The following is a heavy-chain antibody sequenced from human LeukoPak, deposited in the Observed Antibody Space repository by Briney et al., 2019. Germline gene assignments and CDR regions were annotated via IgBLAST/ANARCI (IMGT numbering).Heavy chain of an antibody. CDR3: AKALRSGYYDY. CDR1: GYSFTGYY. Sequence: GASVKVSCKASGYSFTGYYLHWVRPAPGQGLEWMGWINPNSGGTNYAQKFQGRVTMTRDTSISTAYMELSRWTSDDPGVYYCAKALRSGYYDYWGQGTLVTVSS. J-gene: IGHJ4*02. D-gene: IGHD3-3*01. V-gene: IGHV1-2*02. CDR2: INPNSGGT.